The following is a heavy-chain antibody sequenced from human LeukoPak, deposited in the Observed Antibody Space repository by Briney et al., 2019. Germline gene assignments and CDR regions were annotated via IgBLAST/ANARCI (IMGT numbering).Heavy chain of an antibody. J-gene: IGHJ4*02. CDR2: IWYDGSSK. Sequence: GGSLRLSCAASGFTFSSYGMHWVRQAPGKGLEWVAVIWYDGSSKYYADSVKGRFTISRDNSKNTLYLQMNSLRAEDTAVYYCAKDHSSSHYYFDYWGQGTLVTVSS. V-gene: IGHV3-33*06. D-gene: IGHD6-13*01. CDR3: AKDHSSSHYYFDY. CDR1: GFTFSSYG.